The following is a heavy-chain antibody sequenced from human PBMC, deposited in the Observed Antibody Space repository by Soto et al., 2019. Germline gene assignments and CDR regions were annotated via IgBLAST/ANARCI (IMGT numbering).Heavy chain of an antibody. Sequence: KTSETLSLTCAVYGGSFSAYYWSWVRQPPGKGLEWVGEIIHSESTKYNPSLKSRVTISVDTSKNQFSLKLSSVTAADTAVYYCARQRPTDGGWEFANYYGMDVWGQGTPVTVSS. CDR1: GGSFSAYY. D-gene: IGHD1-26*01. V-gene: IGHV4-34*12. J-gene: IGHJ6*02. CDR2: IIHSEST. CDR3: ARQRPTDGGWEFANYYGMDV.